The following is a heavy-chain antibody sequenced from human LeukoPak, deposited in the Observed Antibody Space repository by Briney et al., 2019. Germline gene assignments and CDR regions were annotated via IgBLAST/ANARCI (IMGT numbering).Heavy chain of an antibody. J-gene: IGHJ3*02. Sequence: PGGSLRLSCAASGFTFSSNSMNWVRQAPGKGLEWVSYISSTGGTIYYADSMKGRFTISRDNAKNSLYLQMNSLRAEDTAVYYCARGFIWSYNAFDIWGQGTMVTVSS. D-gene: IGHD1-26*01. V-gene: IGHV3-48*04. CDR1: GFTFSSNS. CDR2: ISSTGGTI. CDR3: ARGFIWSYNAFDI.